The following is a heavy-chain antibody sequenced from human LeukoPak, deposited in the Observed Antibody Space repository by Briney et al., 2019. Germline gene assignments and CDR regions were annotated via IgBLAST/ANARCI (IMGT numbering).Heavy chain of an antibody. CDR1: VHTFPSYG. D-gene: IGHD4-17*01. CDR3: ARYGDRDYFDY. Sequence: ASVNVSCKASVHTFPSYGISWVRPAPGQGLEGMGWISAYNGNTNYAQKLQGRVTMTTDTSTSTAYMELRSLRSDDTAVYYCARYGDRDYFDYWGQGTLVTVSS. J-gene: IGHJ4*02. V-gene: IGHV1-18*01. CDR2: ISAYNGNT.